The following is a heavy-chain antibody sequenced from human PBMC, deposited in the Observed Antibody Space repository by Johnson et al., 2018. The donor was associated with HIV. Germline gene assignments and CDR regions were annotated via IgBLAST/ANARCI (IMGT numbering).Heavy chain of an antibody. J-gene: IGHJ3*02. D-gene: IGHD3-16*01. CDR3: VGGWDAFDI. CDR2: ISYDGSNK. V-gene: IGHV3-30-3*01. CDR1: GFTFSAYA. Sequence: QVQLVESGGGVVQPGRSLRLSCTASGFTFSAYAIHWVRQAPGKGLEWVALISYDGSNKYYADSVKGRFTISRDNSKNTLYLQMNSLRAEDTAVYYCVGGWDAFDIWGQGTMVTVSS.